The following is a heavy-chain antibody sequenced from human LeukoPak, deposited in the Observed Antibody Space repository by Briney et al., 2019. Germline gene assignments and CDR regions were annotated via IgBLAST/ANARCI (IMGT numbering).Heavy chain of an antibody. V-gene: IGHV3-30*03. Sequence: GGSLRLSCAASGFTFSSYAMHWVRQAPGKGLEWVAVISYDGSNKFYADSVKGRFTISRDNSKNTLYLQMNSLRAEDTAVYYCAGQWLPSKVSYYFDFWGQGTLVTVSS. D-gene: IGHD6-19*01. CDR1: GFTFSSYA. J-gene: IGHJ4*02. CDR3: AGQWLPSKVSYYFDF. CDR2: ISYDGSNK.